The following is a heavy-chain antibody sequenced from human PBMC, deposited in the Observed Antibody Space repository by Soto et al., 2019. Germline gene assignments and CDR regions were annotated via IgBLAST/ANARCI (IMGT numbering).Heavy chain of an antibody. V-gene: IGHV3-23*01. D-gene: IGHD2-8*01. CDR2: LTASGLNT. CDR3: AKGLGNAKEV. J-gene: IGHJ6*02. Sequence: EVQLLESGGGLVQPGGSRRLSCSASGFNFGSYGMSWVRQAPGKGLEWVSGLTASGLNTYYTDSVKGRFTISRDNSRNTVYLQMSGLRVEDTAVFHCAKGLGNAKEVWGQGTTVTVSS. CDR1: GFNFGSYG.